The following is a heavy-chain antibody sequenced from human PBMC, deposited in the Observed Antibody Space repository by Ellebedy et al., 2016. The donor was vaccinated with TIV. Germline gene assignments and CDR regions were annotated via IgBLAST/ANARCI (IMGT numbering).Heavy chain of an antibody. Sequence: ASVKVSXXASGYTFTSYGISWVRQAPGQGLEWMGWISAYNGNTNYAQKLQGRVTMTTDTSTSTAYMELRSLRSDDTAVYYCAADQSYGDYYYGMDVWGQGTTVTVSS. D-gene: IGHD4-17*01. CDR1: GYTFTSYG. J-gene: IGHJ6*02. CDR2: ISAYNGNT. CDR3: AADQSYGDYYYGMDV. V-gene: IGHV1-18*01.